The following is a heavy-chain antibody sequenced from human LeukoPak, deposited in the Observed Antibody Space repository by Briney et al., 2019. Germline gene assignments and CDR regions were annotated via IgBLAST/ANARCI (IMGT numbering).Heavy chain of an antibody. CDR3: ARLADYDSSGFPLRYYYYMDV. Sequence: SETLSLTCTVSGYSISSGYYWGWIRQPPGKGLEWIGSIYHSGSTYYNPSLKSRVTISVDTSKTQFSLKLSSVTAADTAVYYCARLADYDSSGFPLRYYYYMDVWGKGTTVTVSS. J-gene: IGHJ6*03. CDR2: IYHSGST. D-gene: IGHD3-22*01. CDR1: GYSISSGYY. V-gene: IGHV4-38-2*02.